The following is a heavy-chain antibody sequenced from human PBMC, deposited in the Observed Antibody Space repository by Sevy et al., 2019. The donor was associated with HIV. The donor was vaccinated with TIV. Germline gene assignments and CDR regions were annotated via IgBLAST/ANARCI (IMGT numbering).Heavy chain of an antibody. CDR1: GFTFSNYW. V-gene: IGHV3-7*01. CDR3: ARGRITGAKPDYFDY. J-gene: IGHJ4*02. D-gene: IGHD1-7*01. CDR2: INQDGGEK. Sequence: GGSLRLSCAVSGFTFSNYWMSWVRQAPGKGLECVANINQDGGEKYYLDSVKGRFFVSRDNAKNSLYLQMDRLRAGVTAVYYCARGRITGAKPDYFDYWGQGTLVTVSS.